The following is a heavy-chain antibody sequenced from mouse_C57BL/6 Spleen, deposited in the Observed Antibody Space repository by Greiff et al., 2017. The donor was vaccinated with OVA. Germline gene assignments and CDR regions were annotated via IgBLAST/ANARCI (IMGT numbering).Heavy chain of an antibody. D-gene: IGHD1-1*02. J-gene: IGHJ1*03. CDR3: ARDDYAYFDV. CDR1: GFTFSSYA. CDR2: ISDGGSYT. Sequence: EVQRVESGGGLVKPGGSLKLSCAASGFTFSSYAMSWVRQTPEKRLEWVATISDGGSYTYYPDNVKGRFTISRDNAKNNLYLQMSHLKSEDTAMYYCARDDYAYFDVWGTGTTVTVSS. V-gene: IGHV5-4*01.